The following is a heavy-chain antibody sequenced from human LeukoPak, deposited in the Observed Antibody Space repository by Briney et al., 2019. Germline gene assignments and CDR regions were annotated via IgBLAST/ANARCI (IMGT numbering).Heavy chain of an antibody. D-gene: IGHD2-2*01. J-gene: IGHJ2*01. V-gene: IGHV5-51*01. CDR2: IYPGDSDT. Sequence: ESLRVSCKGSGYSFTSYWIGWVRQMPGKGLEWMGIIYPGDSDTKYRPSFQGQVTISADKSISTAYLQWSSLKASDTAMYYCARGPPYALDIVVVPAAPLYWYFDLWGRGTLVTVSS. CDR1: GYSFTSYW. CDR3: ARGPPYALDIVVVPAAPLYWYFDL.